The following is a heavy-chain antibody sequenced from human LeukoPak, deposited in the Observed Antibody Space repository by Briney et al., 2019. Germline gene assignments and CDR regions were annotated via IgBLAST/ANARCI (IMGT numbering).Heavy chain of an antibody. V-gene: IGHV1-69*05. D-gene: IGHD3-22*01. CDR2: IIPIFGTA. Sequence: ASVKVSCKASGGTFSSYAISWVRQAPGQGLERMGGIIPIFGTANYAQKFQGRVTITTDESTSTAYMELSSLRSEDTAVYYCAREYYYDSSGYSDYWGQGTLVTVSS. J-gene: IGHJ4*02. CDR1: GGTFSSYA. CDR3: AREYYYDSSGYSDY.